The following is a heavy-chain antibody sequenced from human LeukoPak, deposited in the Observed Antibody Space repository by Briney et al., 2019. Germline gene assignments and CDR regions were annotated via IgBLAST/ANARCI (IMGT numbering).Heavy chain of an antibody. D-gene: IGHD6-13*01. CDR3: ARAEITVAAAGFWFDP. V-gene: IGHV1-18*01. CDR1: GYTFTTYG. J-gene: IGHJ5*02. CDR2: ISAYNGNT. Sequence: ASVKVSCKASGYTFTTYGISWVRQAPGQGLEWMGWISAYNGNTNYAQKLQGRVTMTTDTSTSTAYMELRSLRSDDTAVYYCARAEITVAAAGFWFDPWGQGTLVTVSS.